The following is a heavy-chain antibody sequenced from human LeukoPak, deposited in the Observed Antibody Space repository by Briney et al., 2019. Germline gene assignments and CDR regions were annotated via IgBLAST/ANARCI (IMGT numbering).Heavy chain of an antibody. Sequence: ASVKVSCKASGGTFSSYAISWVRQAPGQGLEWMGRIIPILGIANYAQKFQGRVTITADKSTSTAYMELSSLRSEDTAVYYCARPRPTYYYGSGSYDYWGQGTLVTVSS. CDR2: IIPILGIA. CDR3: ARPRPTYYYGSGSYDY. CDR1: GGTFSSYA. D-gene: IGHD3-10*01. V-gene: IGHV1-69*04. J-gene: IGHJ4*02.